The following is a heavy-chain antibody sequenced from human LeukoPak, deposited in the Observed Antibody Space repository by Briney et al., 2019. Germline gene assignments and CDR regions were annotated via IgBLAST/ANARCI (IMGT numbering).Heavy chain of an antibody. CDR1: GGSFSGYY. Sequence: SETLSLTCAVYGGSFSGYYWSWIRQPPGKGLEWIGEINHSGSNNYNPSLKSRVTISVDTSKNQFSLKQSSVTAADTAVYYCASWYYDSSGYQFDYWGQGTLVTVSS. D-gene: IGHD3-22*01. J-gene: IGHJ4*02. CDR2: INHSGSN. V-gene: IGHV4-34*01. CDR3: ASWYYDSSGYQFDY.